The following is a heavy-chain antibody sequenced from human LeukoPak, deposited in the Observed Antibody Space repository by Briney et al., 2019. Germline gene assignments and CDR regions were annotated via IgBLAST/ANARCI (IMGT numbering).Heavy chain of an antibody. CDR2: IRQDGSEK. J-gene: IGHJ4*02. V-gene: IGHV3-7*01. D-gene: IGHD3-10*01. CDR1: GFTFSIYG. CDR3: AKIPLRGFDY. Sequence: GGSLRLSCAASGFTFSIYGMNWVRQSPGMGLEWVANIRQDGSEKYYVDSVKGRFTISRDNAKNSLYLQMNSLRAEDTAVYYCAKIPLRGFDYWGQGTLVTVSS.